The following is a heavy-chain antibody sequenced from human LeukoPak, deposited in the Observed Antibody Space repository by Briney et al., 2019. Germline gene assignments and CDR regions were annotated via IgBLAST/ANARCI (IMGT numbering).Heavy chain of an antibody. J-gene: IGHJ5*02. CDR2: ISYDGSNK. CDR3: ARGAIWFGELSWFDP. D-gene: IGHD3-10*01. CDR1: GFTFSSYA. V-gene: IGHV3-30-3*01. Sequence: PGGSLRLSCAASGFTFSSYAMPWVRQAPGKGLEWVAVISYDGSNKYYADSVKGRFTISRDNSKNTLYLQMNSLRAEDTAVYYCARGAIWFGELSWFDPWGQGTLVTVSS.